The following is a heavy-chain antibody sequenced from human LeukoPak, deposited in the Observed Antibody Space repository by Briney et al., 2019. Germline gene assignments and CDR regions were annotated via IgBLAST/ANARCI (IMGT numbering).Heavy chain of an antibody. Sequence: GESLKISCKGSGYSFTSYWIGWVRQMPGKGLEWMGIIYPGDSDTRYSPSFQGQVTISADKSISTAYLQWSSLKASDTAMYYCARHVGAPGEGYGDYGSYYYYYYMDVWGKGTTVTVSS. CDR3: ARHVGAPGEGYGDYGSYYYYYYMDV. CDR1: GYSFTSYW. V-gene: IGHV5-51*01. D-gene: IGHD4-17*01. CDR2: IYPGDSDT. J-gene: IGHJ6*03.